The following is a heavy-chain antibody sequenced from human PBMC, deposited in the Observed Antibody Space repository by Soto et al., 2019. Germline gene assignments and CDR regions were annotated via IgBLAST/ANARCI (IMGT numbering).Heavy chain of an antibody. CDR3: ARHSATGYSSGWFTH. D-gene: IGHD6-19*01. CDR2: IYYSGST. V-gene: IGHV4-30-4*01. Sequence: SETLSLTCTVSGVSISSGDYYWSWIRQPPGKGLEWIGYIYYSGSTYYNPSLKSRVTISVDTSKNQFSLNLTSVTAADTAVYYCARHSATGYSSGWFTHWGQGALVTVS. J-gene: IGHJ5*02. CDR1: GVSISSGDYY.